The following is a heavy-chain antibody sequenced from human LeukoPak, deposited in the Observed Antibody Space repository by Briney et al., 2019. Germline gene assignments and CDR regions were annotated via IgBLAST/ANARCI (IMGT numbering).Heavy chain of an antibody. D-gene: IGHD4-17*01. CDR2: ISSSGSTI. J-gene: IGHJ4*02. CDR1: GFTFSSYE. Sequence: GGSLRLSCAASGFTFSSYEMNWVRQAPGKGLEWVSYISSSGSTIYYADSVKGRFTISRDNANNSLYLQMNSLRAEDTAVYYCASTQRLRKFDYWGQGTLVTVSS. CDR3: ASTQRLRKFDY. V-gene: IGHV3-48*03.